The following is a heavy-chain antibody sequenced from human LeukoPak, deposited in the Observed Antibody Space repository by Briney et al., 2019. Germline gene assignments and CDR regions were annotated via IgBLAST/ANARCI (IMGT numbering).Heavy chain of an antibody. V-gene: IGHV3-7*01. J-gene: IGHJ4*02. CDR1: GFTFSNSW. D-gene: IGHD3-10*01. CDR3: LQYNSGST. Sequence: GGSRRLSCAASGFTFSNSWMSWVRQAPGKGLEWVANIKKDGSATYYVDSVKGRFTVSRDNAKNSLYLQMISLRAEDTAVYYCLQYNSGSTWGQGTLVTVSS. CDR2: IKKDGSAT.